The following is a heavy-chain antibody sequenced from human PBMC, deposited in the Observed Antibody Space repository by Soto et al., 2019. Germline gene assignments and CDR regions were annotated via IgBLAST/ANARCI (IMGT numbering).Heavy chain of an antibody. J-gene: IGHJ4*02. CDR2: ISYDGSNK. V-gene: IGHV3-30-3*01. Sequence: GGSLRLSCAASGFTFSSYAMHWVRQAPGKGLEWVAVISYDGSNKYYADSVKGRFTISRDNSKNTLYLQMNSLRAEDTAVYYCARAQDPYDFWSGSTFAYWGQGTLVTVSS. CDR3: ARAQDPYDFWSGSTFAY. D-gene: IGHD3-3*01. CDR1: GFTFSSYA.